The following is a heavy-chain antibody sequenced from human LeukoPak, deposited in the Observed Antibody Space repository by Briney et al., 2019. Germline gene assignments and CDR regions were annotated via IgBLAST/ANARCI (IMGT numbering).Heavy chain of an antibody. CDR2: INSDGSST. J-gene: IGHJ5*02. CDR3: ARVNYDFWSFLT. D-gene: IGHD3-3*01. V-gene: IGHV3-74*01. Sequence: GGSLRLSCAASGFTFSSYWMHWVRHAPGKGLVWVSRINSDGSSTTYADSVKGRFTTSRDNAKNTLYLQMNSLRAEDTAVYYCARVNYDFWSFLTWGQGTLVTVSS. CDR1: GFTFSSYW.